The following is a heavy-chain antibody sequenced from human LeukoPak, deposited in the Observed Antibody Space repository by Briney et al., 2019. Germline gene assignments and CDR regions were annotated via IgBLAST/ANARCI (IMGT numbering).Heavy chain of an antibody. V-gene: IGHV4-34*01. J-gene: IGHJ3*02. CDR2: INHSGST. CDR3: ARPGYEPSAFDI. CDR1: GGSFSGYY. Sequence: SETLSLTCAVYGGSFSGYYWSWIRQPPGKGLEWIGEINHSGSTNYNPSLKSRVTISVDTSKNQFSLKLSSVTAADTAVYYCARPGYEPSAFDIWGQGTMVTVSS. D-gene: IGHD2-2*01.